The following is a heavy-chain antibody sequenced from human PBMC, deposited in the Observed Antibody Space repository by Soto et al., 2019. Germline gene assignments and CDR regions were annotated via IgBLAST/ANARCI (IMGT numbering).Heavy chain of an antibody. Sequence: NPSETLSLTCAVSGGSISSGGYSWSWIRQPPGKGLEWIGYIYHSGSTYYNPSLKSRVTISVDRSKNQFSLKLSSVTAADTAVYYCARAVLGYCSGGSCTGLNWFDPWGQGTLVTVSS. CDR1: GGSISSGGYS. D-gene: IGHD2-15*01. CDR2: IYHSGST. V-gene: IGHV4-30-2*01. CDR3: ARAVLGYCSGGSCTGLNWFDP. J-gene: IGHJ5*02.